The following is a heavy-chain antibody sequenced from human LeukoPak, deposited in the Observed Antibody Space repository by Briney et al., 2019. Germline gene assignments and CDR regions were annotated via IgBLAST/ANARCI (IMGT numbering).Heavy chain of an antibody. CDR1: GFTIKTSY. Sequence: GGSLRLSCAASGFTIKTSYMTWVRQAPGKGLEWVSVIYSNGNTYYADSVKGRFTISRDNSKNTLYLQITSLRVEDTALYYCANSPGEYWGLGTLVTVSS. V-gene: IGHV3-53*01. J-gene: IGHJ4*02. CDR3: ANSPGEY. D-gene: IGHD3-10*01. CDR2: IYSNGNT.